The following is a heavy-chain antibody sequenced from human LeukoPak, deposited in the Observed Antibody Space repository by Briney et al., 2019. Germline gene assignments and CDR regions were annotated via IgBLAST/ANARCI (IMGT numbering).Heavy chain of an antibody. Sequence: SETLSLTCTVSGGSISSSCCSWGWIRQPPGKGLEWIGRAHYSGSTYYNPSLKSRVTISVDTSKNQFSLKLSSVTAADTAVYYCARLTGTYYYYYMDVWGKGTTVTVSS. CDR1: GGSISSSCCS. D-gene: IGHD1-7*01. J-gene: IGHJ6*03. CDR2: AHYSGST. V-gene: IGHV4-39*07. CDR3: ARLTGTYYYYYMDV.